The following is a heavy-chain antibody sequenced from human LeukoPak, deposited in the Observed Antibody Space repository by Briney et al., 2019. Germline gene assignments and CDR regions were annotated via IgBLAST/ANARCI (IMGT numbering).Heavy chain of an antibody. V-gene: IGHV3-48*01. Sequence: GGSLRLSCAASGFTLSTYSMNWVRQAPGKGLEWVSYISSGSSSTIYYADSVKGRFTISRDNAKDSLYLQMNSLRAEDTAVYYCARARQQRWYYYDSSGFAYYYYMDVWGKGTTVTVSS. CDR1: GFTLSTYS. CDR3: ARARQQRWYYYDSSGFAYYYYMDV. J-gene: IGHJ6*03. D-gene: IGHD3-22*01. CDR2: ISSGSSSTI.